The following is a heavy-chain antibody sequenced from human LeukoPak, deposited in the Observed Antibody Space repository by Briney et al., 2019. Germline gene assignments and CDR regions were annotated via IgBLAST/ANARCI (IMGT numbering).Heavy chain of an antibody. CDR3: AKRIVGASAFGY. CDR2: ISGSGGST. V-gene: IGHV3-23*01. Sequence: GGFLRLSCAASGFTFSSYAMSWVRQAPGKGLEWVSAISGSGGSTYYADSVKGRFTISRDNSKNTLYLQMNSLRAEDTAVYYCAKRIVGASAFGYWGQGTLVTVSS. D-gene: IGHD1-26*01. J-gene: IGHJ4*02. CDR1: GFTFSSYA.